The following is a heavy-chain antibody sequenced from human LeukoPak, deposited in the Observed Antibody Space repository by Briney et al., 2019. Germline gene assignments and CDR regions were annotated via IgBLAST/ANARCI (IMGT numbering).Heavy chain of an antibody. V-gene: IGHV3-48*03. J-gene: IGHJ4*02. CDR1: GFTFSSYE. D-gene: IGHD3-10*01. Sequence: GGSLRLSCAASGFTFSSYEMNWVRQAPGKGLEWVSYISSSGSTIYYADSVKGRFTISRDNSKNTLYLQMNSLRAEDTAVYYCARESGYYGSGYSFDYWGQGTLVTVSS. CDR3: ARESGYYGSGYSFDY. CDR2: ISSSGSTI.